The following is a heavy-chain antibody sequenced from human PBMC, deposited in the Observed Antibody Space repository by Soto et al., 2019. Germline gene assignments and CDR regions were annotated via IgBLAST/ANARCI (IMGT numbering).Heavy chain of an antibody. CDR2: IGGRATSA. CDR1: GFTFSNYA. Sequence: EVQLLESGGGLVQPGGSLRLSCPASGFTFSNYAMGWVRQAPGKGLEWVSGIGGRATSAYYADSVKGRFAISRDNSYNTLFLQLNSLRAEDTAVYYCAKSRYSDSSGDFYDFWGQGTLVSVSS. D-gene: IGHD3-22*01. V-gene: IGHV3-23*01. J-gene: IGHJ4*02. CDR3: AKSRYSDSSGDFYDF.